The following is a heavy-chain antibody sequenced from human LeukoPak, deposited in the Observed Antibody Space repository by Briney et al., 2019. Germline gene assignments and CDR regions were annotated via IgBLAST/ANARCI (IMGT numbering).Heavy chain of an antibody. CDR3: AKGGLLVASFDY. Sequence: PGGSLRLSCAASGFTFRRSAMTWVRQVPGKGLEWVSTINGRGGDTDYADSVKGRFIISRDSSENTLYLQMNSLRAEDTAVYYCAKGGLLVASFDYWGQGTLVTVSS. D-gene: IGHD5-12*01. CDR1: GFTFRRSA. V-gene: IGHV3-23*01. J-gene: IGHJ4*02. CDR2: INGRGGDT.